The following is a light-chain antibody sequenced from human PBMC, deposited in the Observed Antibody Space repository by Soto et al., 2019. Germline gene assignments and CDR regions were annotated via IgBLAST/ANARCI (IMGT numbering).Light chain of an antibody. J-gene: IGKJ3*01. V-gene: IGKV3-15*01. Sequence: EIVMTQSPATLSVSPGERATLSCRASQSVRSNLAWYQQKPGQAPRLLIYGASTRATGIPARFSGTGSGTEFTLTISSLQSEDFAVYYCQQYNNWPPRATFGPGTKVDI. CDR2: GAS. CDR3: QQYNNWPPRAT. CDR1: QSVRSN.